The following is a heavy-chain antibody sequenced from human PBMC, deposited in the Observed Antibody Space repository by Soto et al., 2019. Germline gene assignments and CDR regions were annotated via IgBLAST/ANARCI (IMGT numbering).Heavy chain of an antibody. CDR3: AGGGDELLLGYFDY. Sequence: QVQLVQSGAEVKKPGASVKVSCKASGYTFTSYAMHWVRQAPGQRLEGMGWINAGNGNTKYSQKFQGRVTITRDTSASTAYMELSSLRSEDTAVYYCAGGGDELLLGYFDYWGQGTLVTVSS. V-gene: IGHV1-3*01. CDR1: GYTFTSYA. CDR2: INAGNGNT. D-gene: IGHD2-2*01. J-gene: IGHJ4*02.